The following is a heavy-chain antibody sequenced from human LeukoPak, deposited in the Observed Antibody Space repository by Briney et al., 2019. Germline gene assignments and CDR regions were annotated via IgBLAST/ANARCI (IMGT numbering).Heavy chain of an antibody. CDR3: ARGRTTGEFDY. Sequence: SVKVSCKASGGTFSSHAISWVRQAPGQGLEWMGGINPIFHAPTYAKKFQGRLTITKDESMSTASMDLSSLISDDTAVYYCARGRTTGEFDYWGQGTLVAVSS. V-gene: IGHV1-69*05. J-gene: IGHJ4*02. CDR1: GGTFSSHA. CDR2: INPIFHAP. D-gene: IGHD4-11*01.